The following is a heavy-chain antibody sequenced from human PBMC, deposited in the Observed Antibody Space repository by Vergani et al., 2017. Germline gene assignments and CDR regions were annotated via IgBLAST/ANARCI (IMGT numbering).Heavy chain of an antibody. J-gene: IGHJ3*01. D-gene: IGHD1-26*01. CDR2: IYHSGST. Sequence: QVQLQESGPGLLKPPGTLSLTCAVYGGSISSSDWWRWVRKPPGKGLEWIGEIYHSGSTNYNPSLKSRVTISVDKSKNQFSLKPSSVTAADTTVYYCAREEVGATTHAFDVWGQGTMVTVSS. V-gene: IGHV4-4*03. CDR1: GGSISSSDW. CDR3: AREEVGATTHAFDV.